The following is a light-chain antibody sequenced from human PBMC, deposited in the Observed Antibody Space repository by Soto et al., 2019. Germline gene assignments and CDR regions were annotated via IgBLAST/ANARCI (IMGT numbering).Light chain of an antibody. V-gene: IGKV3-20*01. CDR1: QSVSSSY. Sequence: EIVLTQSPGTLSLSPGERATLSCRASQSVSSSYLVWYQQKRGQAPRLLIYGASSRATGIPDRFSGSGSGTDFTLTISRLEPEDFAVYYCQQYGSSPWTFGQGTKVEIK. J-gene: IGKJ1*01. CDR2: GAS. CDR3: QQYGSSPWT.